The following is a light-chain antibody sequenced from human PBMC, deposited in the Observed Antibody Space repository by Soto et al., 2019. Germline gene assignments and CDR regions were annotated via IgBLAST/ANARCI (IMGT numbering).Light chain of an antibody. V-gene: IGKV1-39*01. CDR3: QQSYTTPRT. Sequence: DIQMTQSPSSLSASVGDRVTITCRASQSVSSFLNWYQQEPGKAPKVVIYGASSLQSGVPSRFSGSGSGTDFTLTISSLQPEDFATYYCQQSYTTPRTFDQGTKVEIK. J-gene: IGKJ1*01. CDR2: GAS. CDR1: QSVSSF.